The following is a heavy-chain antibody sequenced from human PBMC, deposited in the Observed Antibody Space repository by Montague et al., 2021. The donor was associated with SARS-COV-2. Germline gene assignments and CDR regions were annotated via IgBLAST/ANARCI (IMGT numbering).Heavy chain of an antibody. Sequence: SETLSLTCAVSGGSISGFSWSWVRQPPGKGLEWIGRVTTSGTTNYSPSPMSRVTMSVDTSKNQFSLNLNSVTAADTAIYYCARTPTHPLSFDSWGQGTLVTVSS. J-gene: IGHJ4*02. CDR1: GGSISGFS. V-gene: IGHV4-4*07. CDR2: VTTSGTT. CDR3: ARTPTHPLSFDS. D-gene: IGHD1-1*01.